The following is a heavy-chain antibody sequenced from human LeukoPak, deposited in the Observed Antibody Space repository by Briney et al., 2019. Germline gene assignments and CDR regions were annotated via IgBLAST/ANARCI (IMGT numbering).Heavy chain of an antibody. V-gene: IGHV3-21*01. J-gene: IGHJ4*02. Sequence: GGSLRLSCAASGFTFSSYSMNWVRQAPGKGLEWVSSISSSSSYIYYADSVKGRFTISRDNAKNSLYLQMNSLRAEDTAVYYCAGPPGVVRGVILDYWGQGTLVTVSS. CDR1: GFTFSSYS. CDR3: AGPPGVVRGVILDY. CDR2: ISSSSSYI. D-gene: IGHD3-10*01.